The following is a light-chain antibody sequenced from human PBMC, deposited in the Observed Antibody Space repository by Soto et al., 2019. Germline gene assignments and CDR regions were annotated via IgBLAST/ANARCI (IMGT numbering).Light chain of an antibody. CDR2: LFSDGSH. J-gene: IGLJ2*01. CDR3: QTWVTGIQV. Sequence: QAVVTQSPSASASLGASVKLTCTLTSGHSSYAIAWHQQQPEKGPRYLMKLFSDGSHTKGDGIPDRFSGSSSGAERYLTISSLQSEDEADYYCQTWVTGIQVFGGGTQLTVL. CDR1: SGHSSYA. V-gene: IGLV4-69*01.